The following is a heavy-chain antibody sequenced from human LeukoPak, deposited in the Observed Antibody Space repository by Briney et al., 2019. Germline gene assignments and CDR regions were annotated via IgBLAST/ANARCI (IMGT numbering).Heavy chain of an antibody. CDR1: GYTFTGYY. D-gene: IGHD1-26*01. CDR3: ARGGLPSGATCYFDY. CDR2: INPNSGGT. Sequence: GASVKVSCKASGYTFTGYYMHWVRQAPGQGLEWMGWINPNSGGTNYAQKFQGRVTMTRDTSISTAYMELSRLRSDDTAMYYCARGGLPSGATCYFDYWGQGTLVTVSS. J-gene: IGHJ4*02. V-gene: IGHV1-2*02.